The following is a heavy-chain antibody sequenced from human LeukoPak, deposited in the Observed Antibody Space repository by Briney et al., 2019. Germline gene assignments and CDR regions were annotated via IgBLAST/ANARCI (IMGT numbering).Heavy chain of an antibody. V-gene: IGHV5-51*01. CDR2: IYPGDSDT. D-gene: IGHD4-11*01. J-gene: IGHJ5*02. CDR3: ARHDQAVTTGFDP. Sequence: GESLQISCKASGYSFTTHWIGWVRQMPGKGLEWMGIIYPGDSDTRYSPSFQGHVTISADKSISTAYLQWSSLKASDTAMYYCARHDQAVTTGFDPWGQGTLVTVSS. CDR1: GYSFTTHW.